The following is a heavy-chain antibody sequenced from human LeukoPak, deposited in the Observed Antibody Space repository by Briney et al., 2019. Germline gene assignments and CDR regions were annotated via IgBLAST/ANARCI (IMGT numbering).Heavy chain of an antibody. CDR1: GYTITTYG. CDR2: INPNSGGT. V-gene: IGHV1-2*02. Sequence: ASVKVSCKASGYTITTYGISWVRQAPGQGLEWMGWINPNSGGTNYAQKFQGRVTMTRDTSISTPYMELSRLRCDDTAVYYCARAGNTRFDYWGQGTLVTVSS. CDR3: ARAGNTRFDY. J-gene: IGHJ4*02. D-gene: IGHD2/OR15-2a*01.